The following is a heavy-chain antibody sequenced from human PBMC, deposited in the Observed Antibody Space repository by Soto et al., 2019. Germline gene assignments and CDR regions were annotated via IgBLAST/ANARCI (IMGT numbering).Heavy chain of an antibody. J-gene: IGHJ5*02. V-gene: IGHV4-30-4*01. D-gene: IGHD2-2*01. CDR1: GDSISSGGYY. CDR2: ISYSGST. Sequence: SETLSLTCTVSGDSISSGGYYWSWIRQPPGKGLEWIGYISYSGSTYYNPSLRSRVSISIDTSRNQFSLNLFSVTAADTAVYHCARHTHCSSSTCYDFDPWGQGTLVTVSS. CDR3: ARHTHCSSSTCYDFDP.